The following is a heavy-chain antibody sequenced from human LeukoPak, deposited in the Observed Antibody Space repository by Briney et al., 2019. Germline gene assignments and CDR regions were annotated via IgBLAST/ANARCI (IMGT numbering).Heavy chain of an antibody. J-gene: IGHJ4*02. CDR2: ISGSGGST. Sequence: GGSLRLSCAASGFTFSSYAMTWVRQAPGKGLEWVSAISGSGGSTYYADSVKGRFTISRDNSKNTLYLQMNSLRAEDTAVYYCARDRVGAIPYYFDYWGQGTLVTVSS. CDR1: GFTFSSYA. D-gene: IGHD1-26*01. CDR3: ARDRVGAIPYYFDY. V-gene: IGHV3-23*01.